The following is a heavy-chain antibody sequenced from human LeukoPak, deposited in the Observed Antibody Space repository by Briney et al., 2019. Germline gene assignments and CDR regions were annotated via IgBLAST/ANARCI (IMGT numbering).Heavy chain of an antibody. CDR1: GFTFSSYG. J-gene: IGHJ4*02. CDR2: IRYDGSNK. V-gene: IGHV3-30*02. Sequence: PGGSLRLSCAASGFTFSSYGMHWVRQAPGKGLEWVAFIRYDGSNKYYADSVKGRFTISRDNSKNTLYLQMNSLRAEDTAVYYCAKEAARRKQQLAFDYWGQGTLVTVSS. D-gene: IGHD6-13*01. CDR3: AKEAARRKQQLAFDY.